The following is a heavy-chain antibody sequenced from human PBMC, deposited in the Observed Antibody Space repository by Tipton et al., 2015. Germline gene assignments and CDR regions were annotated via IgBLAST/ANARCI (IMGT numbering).Heavy chain of an antibody. CDR3: ARHTPWYQGDAFDI. D-gene: IGHD6-13*01. Sequence: TLSLTCAVSAYSISSDYYWGWIRQPPGKGLEWIGSIYYTGNTYYNPSLKSRVTISVDTSKNQFSLKLSSVTAADTAVYYCARHTPWYQGDAFDIWGQGTMVTVSS. J-gene: IGHJ3*02. V-gene: IGHV4-38-2*01. CDR1: AYSISSDYY. CDR2: IYYTGNT.